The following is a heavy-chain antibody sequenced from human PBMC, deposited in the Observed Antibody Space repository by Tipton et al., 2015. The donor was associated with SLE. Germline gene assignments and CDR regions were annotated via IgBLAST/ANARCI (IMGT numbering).Heavy chain of an antibody. V-gene: IGHV1-18*01. CDR3: ARDLDPMTTVTQDAFDI. Sequence: QLVQSGAEVKKPGASVKVSCKASGYTFTSYGISWVRQAPGQGLEWMGWISAYNGNTNYAQKLQGRVTMTTDTSTSTAYMELRSLRSDDTAVYYCARDLDPMTTVTQDAFDIWGQGTMVTVSS. CDR2: ISAYNGNT. CDR1: GYTFTSYG. J-gene: IGHJ3*02. D-gene: IGHD4-17*01.